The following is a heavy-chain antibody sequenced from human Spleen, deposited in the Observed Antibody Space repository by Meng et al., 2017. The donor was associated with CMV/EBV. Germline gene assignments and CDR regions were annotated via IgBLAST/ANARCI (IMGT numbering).Heavy chain of an antibody. Sequence: GESLKISCAASGFIVSRNYMSWVRQAPGKGLEWVSIIYSGGTTYYADSVKGRFTISRDNAKNSLFLQMNSLRVEDTAVYYCARCFRQAYGMDVWGQGTTVTVSS. CDR2: IYSGGTT. J-gene: IGHJ6*02. CDR3: ARCFRQAYGMDV. V-gene: IGHV3-53*01. D-gene: IGHD3-10*01. CDR1: GFIVSRNY.